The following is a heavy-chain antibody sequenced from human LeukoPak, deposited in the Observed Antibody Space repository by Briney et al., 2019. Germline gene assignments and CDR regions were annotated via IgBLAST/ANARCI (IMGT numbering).Heavy chain of an antibody. Sequence: SETLSLTCTVSGGSISSSSYYWVWIRRPPGKGLEGIGNIYYSGRTYQNPSLKSRVTISVDASKNQFSLKLSSVTAADTAVYYCARQGSSGPYYFDYWGQGTLVTVSS. V-gene: IGHV4-39*01. D-gene: IGHD6-19*01. CDR2: IYYSGRT. J-gene: IGHJ4*02. CDR1: GGSISSSSYY. CDR3: ARQGSSGPYYFDY.